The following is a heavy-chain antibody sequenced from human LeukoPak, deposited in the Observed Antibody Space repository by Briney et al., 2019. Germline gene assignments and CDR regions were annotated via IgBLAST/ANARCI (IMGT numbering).Heavy chain of an antibody. CDR1: GFTFNTYA. CDR3: ARGDRRYFDWLSRGGYFDY. V-gene: IGHV3-23*01. Sequence: PGGSLRLSCAASGFTFNTYAMSWVRQAPGKGLEWVSGISASGGSTYYADSVKGRFTISRDNSKNTLYLQMNSLRAEDTAVYYCARGDRRYFDWLSRGGYFDYWGQGTLVTVSS. CDR2: ISASGGST. D-gene: IGHD3-9*01. J-gene: IGHJ4*02.